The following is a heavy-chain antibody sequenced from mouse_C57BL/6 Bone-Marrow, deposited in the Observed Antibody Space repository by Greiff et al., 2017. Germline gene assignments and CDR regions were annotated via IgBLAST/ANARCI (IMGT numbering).Heavy chain of an antibody. CDR3: ARYYFYAMDY. CDR2: IYPRSGNT. CDR1: GYTFTSYG. J-gene: IGHJ4*01. V-gene: IGHV1-81*01. D-gene: IGHD1-1*01. Sequence: QVQLQQSGAELARPGASVKLSCKASGYTFTSYGISWVKQRTGQGLEWIGEIYPRSGNTYYNEKFKGKATLTADKSSSTAYMELRSLPSEDSAVYFCARYYFYAMDYWGQGTSVTVSS.